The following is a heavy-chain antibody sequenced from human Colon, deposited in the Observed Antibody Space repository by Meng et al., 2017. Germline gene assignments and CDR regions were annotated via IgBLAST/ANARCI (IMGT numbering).Heavy chain of an antibody. J-gene: IGHJ5*02. CDR1: GGSINSSNW. CDR2: IYHGGNT. Sequence: QVHLQESGPGLVKPSGPLSPTCSVPGGSINSSNWWLWVRQPPGKGLEWLGGIYHGGNTNYNPSLKIRVTLSLDKSKNQFSLRLTSVTAAYTAMYYCSRGVVAGAMVWFDPWGPGTLVTVSS. CDR3: SRGVVAGAMVWFDP. V-gene: IGHV4-4*02. D-gene: IGHD2-2*01.